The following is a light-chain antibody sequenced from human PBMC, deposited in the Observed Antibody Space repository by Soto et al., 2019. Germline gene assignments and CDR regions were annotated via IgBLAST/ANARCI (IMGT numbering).Light chain of an antibody. Sequence: ILMKQSPASLSVSPGERATLSCRASQNIYSNIAWYQQRPGQAPRLLIYRASTRATGVPARFSGSGSGTELTLTISSLQSEDLTVYSCLQYHNLWAFGGGTKVEIK. CDR3: LQYHNLWA. CDR2: RAS. J-gene: IGKJ4*02. CDR1: QNIYSN. V-gene: IGKV3-15*01.